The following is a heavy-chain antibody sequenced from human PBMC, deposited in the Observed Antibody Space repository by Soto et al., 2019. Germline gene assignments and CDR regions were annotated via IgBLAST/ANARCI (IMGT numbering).Heavy chain of an antibody. Sequence: PAGSLRLTCAASGFTFSNYWMHWVRQSPTKGLVWVSSIKFDGSRTFYADSVKGRFTISRDNAKNSLYLQMNSLRAEDTAVYYCARNPSGWYVYWGQGTLVTVSS. CDR3: ARNPSGWYVY. CDR2: IKFDGSRT. CDR1: GFTFSNYW. J-gene: IGHJ4*02. D-gene: IGHD6-19*01. V-gene: IGHV3-74*01.